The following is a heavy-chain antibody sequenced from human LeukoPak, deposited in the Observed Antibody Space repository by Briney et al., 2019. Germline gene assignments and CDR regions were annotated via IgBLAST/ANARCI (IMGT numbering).Heavy chain of an antibody. V-gene: IGHV3-21*04. CDR1: EFTFSSYR. D-gene: IGHD6-13*01. J-gene: IGHJ4*02. CDR2: ISSSSSSI. Sequence: PGGSLRLSCAASEFTFSSYRMHWVRQAPGKGLEWVSSISSSSSSIYYADSVKGRFTISRDNSKNTLYLQMNSLRAEDTAVYYCAREVAAAGTPLDYWGQGTLVTVSS. CDR3: AREVAAAGTPLDY.